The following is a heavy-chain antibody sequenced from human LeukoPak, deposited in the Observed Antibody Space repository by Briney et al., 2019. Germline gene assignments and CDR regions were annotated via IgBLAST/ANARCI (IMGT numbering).Heavy chain of an antibody. CDR2: IYYSGST. J-gene: IGHJ4*02. V-gene: IGHV4-30-4*01. Sequence: SETLSLTCTVSGGSISSGDYYWSWIRQPPGKGLEWIGYIYYSGSTYYNPSLKSRVTISVDTSKNQFSLKPSSVTAADTAVYYCASYYDSSGYFYWGQGTLVTVSS. D-gene: IGHD3-22*01. CDR1: GGSISSGDYY. CDR3: ASYYDSSGYFY.